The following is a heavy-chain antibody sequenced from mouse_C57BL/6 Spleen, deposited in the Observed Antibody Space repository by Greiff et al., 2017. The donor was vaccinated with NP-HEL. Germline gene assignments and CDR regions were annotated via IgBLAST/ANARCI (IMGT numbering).Heavy chain of an antibody. CDR1: GYAFSSSW. CDR3: ARGKIYDGYFGGFAY. CDR2: IYPGDGDT. V-gene: IGHV1-82*01. J-gene: IGHJ3*01. Sequence: VQLQQSGPELVKPGASVKISCEASGYAFSSSWMNWVKQRPGKGLEWIGRIYPGDGDTNYNGKFKGKATLTADKSSSTAYMQLSSLTSEDSAVYFCARGKIYDGYFGGFAYWGQGTLVTVSA. D-gene: IGHD2-3*01.